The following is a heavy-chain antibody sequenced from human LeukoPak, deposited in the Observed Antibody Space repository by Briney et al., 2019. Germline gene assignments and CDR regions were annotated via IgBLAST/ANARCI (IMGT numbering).Heavy chain of an antibody. Sequence: GGSLRLSCEASGFTFTTYSMTWVRQAPGKGLVWVSRINSDGSSRSYVDSVMGRFTISRDNAKNTLYLQLDSLRAEDTAVYYCARGLAVAGSSWFDPWGQGTLVSVSS. J-gene: IGHJ5*02. V-gene: IGHV3-74*01. CDR1: GFTFTTYS. D-gene: IGHD6-19*01. CDR2: INSDGSSR. CDR3: ARGLAVAGSSWFDP.